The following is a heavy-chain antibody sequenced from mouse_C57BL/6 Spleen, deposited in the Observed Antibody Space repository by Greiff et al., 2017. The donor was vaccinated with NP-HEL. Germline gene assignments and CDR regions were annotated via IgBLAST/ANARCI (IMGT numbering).Heavy chain of an antibody. CDR3: ARAYSNYPYYAMDY. CDR2: ISSGSSTI. D-gene: IGHD2-5*01. V-gene: IGHV5-17*01. Sequence: EVHLVESGGGLVKPGGSLKLSCAASGFTFSDYGMHWVRQAPEKGLEWVAYISSGSSTIYYADTVKGRFTISRDNAKNTLFLQMTSLRSEDTAMYYCARAYSNYPYYAMDYWGQGTSVTVSS. J-gene: IGHJ4*01. CDR1: GFTFSDYG.